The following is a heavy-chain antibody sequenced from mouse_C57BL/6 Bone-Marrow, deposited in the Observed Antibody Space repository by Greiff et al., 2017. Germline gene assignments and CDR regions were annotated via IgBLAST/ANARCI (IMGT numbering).Heavy chain of an antibody. CDR1: GYTFTSYW. J-gene: IGHJ2*01. V-gene: IGHV1-50*01. CDR2: IDPSDSYT. D-gene: IGHD1-1*01. Sequence: QVQLQQPGAELVKPGASVKLSCKASGYTFTSYWMQWVKQRPGQGLEWIGEIDPSDSYTNYNQKFKGKATLTVDTSSSTAYMQLSSLTSEDSAVYYCARRDYGLYFDYGGQGTTLTVSS. CDR3: ARRDYGLYFDY.